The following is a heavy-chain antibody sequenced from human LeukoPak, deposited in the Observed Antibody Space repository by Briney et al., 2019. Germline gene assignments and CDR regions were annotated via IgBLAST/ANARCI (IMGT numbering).Heavy chain of an antibody. V-gene: IGHV3-21*01. CDR1: GFTFSSYS. J-gene: IGHJ4*02. CDR3: ASDDYSNSRAAY. Sequence: GGSLRLSCAASGFTFSSYSMNWVRQAPGKGLEWVSSISSSSSYIYYADSVKGRFTISRDNAKNSLYLQMNGLRAEDTAVYYCASDDYSNSRAAYWGQGTLVTVSS. CDR2: ISSSSSYI. D-gene: IGHD4-11*01.